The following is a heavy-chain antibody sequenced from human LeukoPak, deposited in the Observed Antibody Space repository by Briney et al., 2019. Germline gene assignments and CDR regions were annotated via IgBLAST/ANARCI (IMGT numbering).Heavy chain of an antibody. CDR2: INHSGST. CDR3: AREGYCSGGSCYLSRRWFDP. CDR1: GGSFSGYY. D-gene: IGHD2-15*01. Sequence: PSETLSLTCAVYGGSFSGYYWSWIRQPPGKGLEWIGEINHSGSTNYNPSLKSRVTISVDTSKNQFSLKLSSVTAADTAVYYCAREGYCSGGSCYLSRRWFDPWGQGTLVTVSS. V-gene: IGHV4-34*01. J-gene: IGHJ5*02.